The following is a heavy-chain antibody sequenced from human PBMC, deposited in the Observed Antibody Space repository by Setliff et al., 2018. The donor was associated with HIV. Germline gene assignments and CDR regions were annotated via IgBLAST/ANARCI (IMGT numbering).Heavy chain of an antibody. CDR1: GDSFSTPTNH. J-gene: IGHJ4*02. CDR3: ARDPHYYDRSGHYSWFYFDY. D-gene: IGHD3-22*01. V-gene: IGHV4-39*07. Sequence: SETLSLTCTVSGDSFSTPTNHWGWIRQPPGKGLEWIGNIYYGGSPYYNPPLKGRVTISLDTSSNQFSLKMTSVTAADTAVYFCARDPHYYDRSGHYSWFYFDYWGQGALVTVSS. CDR2: IYYGGSP.